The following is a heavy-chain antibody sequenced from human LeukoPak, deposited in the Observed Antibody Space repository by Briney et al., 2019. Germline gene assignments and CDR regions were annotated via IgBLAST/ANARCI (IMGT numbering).Heavy chain of an antibody. Sequence: GGSLRLSCAASGFILSTYGMYWVRQAPGKGLEWVAFIRHDGSIKNYADSVKGRSTISRDNSKNTLYLQMNSLRAEDTAVYYCAKESLADIDYWGQGTLVTVSS. CDR2: IRHDGSIK. V-gene: IGHV3-30*02. D-gene: IGHD3-16*01. J-gene: IGHJ4*02. CDR3: AKESLADIDY. CDR1: GFILSTYG.